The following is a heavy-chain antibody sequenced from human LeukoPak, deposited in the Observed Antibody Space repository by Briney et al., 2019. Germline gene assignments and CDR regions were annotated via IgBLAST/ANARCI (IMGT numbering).Heavy chain of an antibody. D-gene: IGHD6-19*01. V-gene: IGHV3-33*08. J-gene: IGHJ6*02. CDR3: ARDRQWLVYGMDV. CDR2: IWYDGSNK. Sequence: GGSLRLSCAASGFTFSSYGMHWVRQAPGKGLEWVAVIWYDGSNKYYADSVKGRFTISRDNSKNTLYLQMNSLRAEDTAVYYCARDRQWLVYGMDVWGQGTTATVSS. CDR1: GFTFSSYG.